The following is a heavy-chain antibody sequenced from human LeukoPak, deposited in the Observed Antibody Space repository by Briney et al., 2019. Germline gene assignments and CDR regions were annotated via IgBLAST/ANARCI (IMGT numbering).Heavy chain of an antibody. CDR2: LNSDGRST. V-gene: IGHV3-74*01. Sequence: GGSLRLSCAASGFTFSSSWMHWVRQAPGEGLVWVSRLNSDGRSTNYADFVKGRFIISRDNAKNTLYLQMNSLRIEDTAVYYCAKESSTWRQADSLFDYWGQGILVTVSS. J-gene: IGHJ4*02. D-gene: IGHD6-13*01. CDR1: GFTFSSSW. CDR3: AKESSTWRQADSLFDY.